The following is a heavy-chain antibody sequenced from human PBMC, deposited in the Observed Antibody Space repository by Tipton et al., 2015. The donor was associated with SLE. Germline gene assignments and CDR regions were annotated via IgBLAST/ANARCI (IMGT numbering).Heavy chain of an antibody. J-gene: IGHJ6*02. V-gene: IGHV4-38-2*02. Sequence: TLSLTCTVSGFSISSGYYWGWIRQSPGKGLEWIGSISYTGSTFYSPSLKSRVTISLDTSKNHFSLRLISVTAADTAVYYCARGKGNSSGWGHYYFYGMDVWGQGTTVTVSS. CDR3: ARGKGNSSGWGHYYFYGMDV. CDR2: ISYTGST. D-gene: IGHD6-19*01. CDR1: GFSISSGYY.